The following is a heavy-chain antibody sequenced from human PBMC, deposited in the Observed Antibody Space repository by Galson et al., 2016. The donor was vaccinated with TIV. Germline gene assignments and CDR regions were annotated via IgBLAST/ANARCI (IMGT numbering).Heavy chain of an antibody. Sequence: SLRLSCAASGFTFSSYAMNWVRQAPGEGLEWVSTISATGLSAYYADAVKGRFTVSRDNSKNTLSLQMNSLRDEDTAVYYCAKGRGTYIPDVVNFDFWGQGTLVTVSS. J-gene: IGHJ4*02. V-gene: IGHV3-23*01. D-gene: IGHD2-21*01. CDR2: ISATGLSA. CDR1: GFTFSSYA. CDR3: AKGRGTYIPDVVNFDF.